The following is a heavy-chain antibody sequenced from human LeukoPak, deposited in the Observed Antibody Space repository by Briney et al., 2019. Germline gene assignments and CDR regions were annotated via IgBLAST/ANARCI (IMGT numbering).Heavy chain of an antibody. D-gene: IGHD3-3*01. V-gene: IGHV3-23*01. Sequence: TGGSLRLSCAASGFTFSSYAMSWVRQAPGKGLEWVSAISGSGGSTYYADSVKGRFTISRDNSKNTLYLQMNSLRAEDTAVYYCARLSRITIFGVVTRPYYFDYWGQGTLVTVSS. CDR2: ISGSGGST. CDR1: GFTFSSYA. J-gene: IGHJ4*02. CDR3: ARLSRITIFGVVTRPYYFDY.